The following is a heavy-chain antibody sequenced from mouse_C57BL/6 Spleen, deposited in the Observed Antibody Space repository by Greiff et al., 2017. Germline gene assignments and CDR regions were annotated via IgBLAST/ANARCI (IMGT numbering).Heavy chain of an antibody. CDR3: ARFTTVVATYYFDY. CDR2: IYPGSGST. V-gene: IGHV1-55*01. J-gene: IGHJ2*01. Sequence: QVHVKQPGAELVKPGASVKMSCKASGYTFTSYWITWVQQRPGQGLEWIGDIYPGSGSTNYNEKLKSKATLTVDTSSSTAYMQLSSLTSEDSAVYYCARFTTVVATYYFDYWGQGTTLTVSS. CDR1: GYTFTSYW. D-gene: IGHD1-1*01.